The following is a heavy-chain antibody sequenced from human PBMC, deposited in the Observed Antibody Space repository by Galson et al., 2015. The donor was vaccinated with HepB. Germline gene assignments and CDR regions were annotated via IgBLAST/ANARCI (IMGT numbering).Heavy chain of an antibody. V-gene: IGHV3-53*01. Sequence: SLRLSCAASGFTFSSNYMSWVRQAPGKGLEWVSVIYSGGSTYYADSVKGRFTISRDNSKNTLYLQMNSLRAEDTAVYYCARARGSGSYLDYWGQGTLVTVSS. J-gene: IGHJ4*02. CDR1: GFTFSSNY. CDR2: IYSGGST. CDR3: ARARGSGSYLDY. D-gene: IGHD3-10*01.